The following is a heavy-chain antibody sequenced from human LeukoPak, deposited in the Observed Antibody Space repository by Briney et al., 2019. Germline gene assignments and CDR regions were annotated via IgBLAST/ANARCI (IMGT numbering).Heavy chain of an antibody. CDR2: MNPNSGNT. CDR1: GYTFTSYD. D-gene: IGHD6-19*01. J-gene: IGHJ5*02. Sequence: GASVKVSCKASGYTFTSYDINWVRQATGQGLEWMGWMNPNSGNTGYAQKFQGRVTMTRNTSISTAYMELSSLRSEDTAVYYCARGLGIAVAGMEGAFDPWGQGTLVTVSS. CDR3: ARGLGIAVAGMEGAFDP. V-gene: IGHV1-8*01.